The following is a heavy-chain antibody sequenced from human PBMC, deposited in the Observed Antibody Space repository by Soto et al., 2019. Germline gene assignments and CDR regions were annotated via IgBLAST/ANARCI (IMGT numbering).Heavy chain of an antibody. CDR3: ARLHYYVFWSVSLGGYYYYGMDV. Sequence: PSETLSLTCTVSGGSISSYYWSWIRQPPGKGLEWIGYIYYSGSTNYNPSLKSRVTISVDTSKNQFSLKLSSVTAADTAVYYCARLHYYVFWSVSLGGYYYYGMDVGXKGTTSTVSS. CDR1: GGSISSYY. CDR2: IYYSGST. D-gene: IGHD3-3*01. J-gene: IGHJ6*04. V-gene: IGHV4-59*01.